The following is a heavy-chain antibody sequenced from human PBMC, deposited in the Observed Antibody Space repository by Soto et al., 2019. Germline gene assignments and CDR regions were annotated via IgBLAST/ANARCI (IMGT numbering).Heavy chain of an antibody. J-gene: IGHJ4*02. CDR1: GGPFSDYY. D-gene: IGHD3-22*01. V-gene: IGHV4-34*01. CDR3: ARAPWYYYESSGYYY. CDR2: INHSGST. Sequence: SETLSLTCAVYGGPFSDYYWSWIRQPPGKGLEWIGEINHSGSTNYNPSLKSRVTISVDTSKNQFSLKLSSVIAADTAVYYCARAPWYYYESSGYYYWGQGTLVTV.